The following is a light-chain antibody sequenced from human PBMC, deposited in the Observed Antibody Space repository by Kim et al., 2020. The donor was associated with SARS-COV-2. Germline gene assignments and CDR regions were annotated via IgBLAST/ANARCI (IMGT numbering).Light chain of an antibody. J-gene: IGKJ1*01. V-gene: IGKV3-15*01. Sequence: EIVLTQSPATLSVSPGETPTLSCRASQSVSNKSAWYQHKPGQPPRLLLYGASTRATGIPARFIGSGSGTEFTLTISSLQSEDFAVYYCQEYGNWPPGTVGQGTKVDIK. CDR1: QSVSNK. CDR3: QEYGNWPPGT. CDR2: GAS.